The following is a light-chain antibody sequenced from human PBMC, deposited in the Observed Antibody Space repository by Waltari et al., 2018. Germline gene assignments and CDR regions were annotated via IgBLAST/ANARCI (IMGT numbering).Light chain of an antibody. CDR1: SSAVGSYNL. J-gene: IGLJ3*02. Sequence: QSALTQPASVSGSPGQSLTISCPGPSSAVGSYNLVSWYQQHPGKDPKLMIYEGSKRPSGVSNRFSGSKSGNTASLTIAGLQAEDEADYYCCSYAGSWVFGGGTKLTVL. CDR2: EGS. CDR3: CSYAGSWV. V-gene: IGLV2-23*01.